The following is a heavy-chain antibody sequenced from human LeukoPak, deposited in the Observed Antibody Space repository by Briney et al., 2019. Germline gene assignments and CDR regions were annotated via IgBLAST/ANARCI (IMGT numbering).Heavy chain of an antibody. V-gene: IGHV3-7*01. J-gene: IGHJ4*02. CDR2: IKRDGSDI. CDR3: ARDANYYDSRGENYFNC. D-gene: IGHD3-22*01. Sequence: PGGSLRLSCAASGFAFSSYWMSWVRQAPGKGLEWVANIKRDGSDIYYVDSVKGRFTISRDNAKNSLYLQLNSLRAEDTAVYYCARDANYYDSRGENYFNCWGQGTLVTVSS. CDR1: GFAFSSYW.